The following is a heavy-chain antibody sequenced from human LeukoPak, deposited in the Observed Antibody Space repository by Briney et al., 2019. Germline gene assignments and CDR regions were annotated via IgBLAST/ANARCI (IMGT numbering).Heavy chain of an antibody. Sequence: SETLSLTCTVSGGSISSGGYSWSWIRQPPGKGLEWIGYIYHSRSTYYNPSLKSRVTISVDTSKNQFSLKLSSVTAADTAVYYCARRDFYYYYMDVWGKGTTVTVSS. J-gene: IGHJ6*03. CDR1: GGSISSGGYS. V-gene: IGHV4-30-2*01. CDR2: IYHSRST. CDR3: ARRDFYYYYMDV. D-gene: IGHD3-9*01.